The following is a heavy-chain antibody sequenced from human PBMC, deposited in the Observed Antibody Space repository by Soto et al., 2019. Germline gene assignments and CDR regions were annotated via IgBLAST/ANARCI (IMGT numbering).Heavy chain of an antibody. J-gene: IGHJ3*02. V-gene: IGHV3-30*18. CDR3: AKSPSKYSGSYYISSAFDI. CDR1: GFTFSSYG. CDR2: ISYDGSNK. Sequence: PGGSLRLSCAASGFTFSSYGMHWVRQAPGKGLEWVAVISYDGSNKYYADSVKGRFTISRDNSKNTLYLQMNSLRAEDTAVYYCAKSPSKYSGSYYISSAFDIWGQGTMVTVSS. D-gene: IGHD1-26*01.